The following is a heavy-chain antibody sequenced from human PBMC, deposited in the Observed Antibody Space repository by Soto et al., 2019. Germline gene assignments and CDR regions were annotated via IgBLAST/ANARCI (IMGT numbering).Heavy chain of an antibody. CDR1: GGSFSGYY. CDR3: ARLITFCRGGSCYSERGNWFDP. Sequence: SETLSLTCAVYGGSFSGYYWSWIRQPPGKGLEWIGEINHSGSTNYNPSLKSRVTISVDTSKHQFSLKLSWVTAADTAVYYGARLITFCRGGSCYSERGNWFDPWGRGTLVTVP. V-gene: IGHV4-34*01. D-gene: IGHD2-15*01. J-gene: IGHJ5*02. CDR2: INHSGST.